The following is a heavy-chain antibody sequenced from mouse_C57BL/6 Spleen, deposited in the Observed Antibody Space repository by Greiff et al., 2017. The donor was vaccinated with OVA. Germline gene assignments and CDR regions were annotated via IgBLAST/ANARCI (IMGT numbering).Heavy chain of an antibody. Sequence: EVQRVESGGGLVKPGGSLKLSCAASGFTFSSYAMSWVRQTPEKRLEWVATISDGGSYTYYPDNVKGRFTISRDNAKNNLYLQMSHLKSEDTAMYYCARDQSPYAMDYWGQGTSVTVSS. CDR2: ISDGGSYT. CDR1: GFTFSSYA. V-gene: IGHV5-4*01. CDR3: ARDQSPYAMDY. J-gene: IGHJ4*01.